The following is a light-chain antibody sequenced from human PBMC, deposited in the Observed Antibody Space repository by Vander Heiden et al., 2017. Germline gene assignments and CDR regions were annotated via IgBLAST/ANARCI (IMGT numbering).Light chain of an antibody. J-gene: IGLJ2*01. CDR2: GNS. CDR3: QSYDSSLSGFVV. V-gene: IGLV1-40*01. CDR1: SSNIGAGYD. Sequence: QSVLTQPPSVSGAPGQRVTNSCTGSSSNIGAGYDVHWYQQLPGTAPKLLIYGNSNRPSGFPDRFSGSKSGTSASLAITGLQAEDEADYYCQSYDSSLSGFVVFGGGTKLTVL.